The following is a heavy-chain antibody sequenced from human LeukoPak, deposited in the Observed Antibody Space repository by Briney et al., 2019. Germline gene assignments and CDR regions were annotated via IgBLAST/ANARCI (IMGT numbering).Heavy chain of an antibody. CDR2: ISNEGSNK. V-gene: IGHV3-30*18. CDR1: VFTYSSYC. J-gene: IGHJ4*02. CDR3: AKETGRRELE. Sequence: GGPRRLSWGACVFTYSSYCILWARRAPPKGVEGGAVISNEGSNKYYEDSEKGRFTISRDNSTNTLYLQRNSLRAEDTGVYYCAKETGRRELEWGQGTLVNVSS. D-gene: IGHD1-26*01.